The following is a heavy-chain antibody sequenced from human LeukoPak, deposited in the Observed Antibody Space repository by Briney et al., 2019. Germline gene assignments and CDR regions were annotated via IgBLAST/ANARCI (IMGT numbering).Heavy chain of an antibody. CDR1: GFTFSTYA. D-gene: IGHD1-1*01. J-gene: IGHJ4*02. V-gene: IGHV3-23*01. CDR3: ATPDWTADY. Sequence: GGSLRLSCAASGFTFSTYAMTWVRQAPGKGLEWVSAICGGGGATYCASSVKGRFTISRDDSKSTLFLQMNSLRAEDTAVYYCATPDWTADYWGQGTLVTVSS. CDR2: ICGGGGAT.